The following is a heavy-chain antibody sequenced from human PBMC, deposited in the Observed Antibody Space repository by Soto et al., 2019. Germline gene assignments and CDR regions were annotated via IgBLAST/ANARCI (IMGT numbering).Heavy chain of an antibody. CDR2: IYYSGST. J-gene: IGHJ3*01. CDR1: GGSISSYY. Sequence: PSSTMSITCTVSGGSISSYYWSWIRQPPGKGQELIGYIYYSGSTNYNPSLKSRVTISVDTSKNQFSLKLSSVTAADTAVYYCARIGGWYDSSGYYWGFDAFDFWGQGTMVTVSS. D-gene: IGHD3-22*01. CDR3: ARIGGWYDSSGYYWGFDAFDF. V-gene: IGHV4-59*01.